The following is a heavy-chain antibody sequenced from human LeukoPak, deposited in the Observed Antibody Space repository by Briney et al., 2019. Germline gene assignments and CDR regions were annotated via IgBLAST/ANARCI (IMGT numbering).Heavy chain of an antibody. CDR3: AKGGYSSSWRNWFDP. V-gene: IGHV3-23*01. D-gene: IGHD6-13*01. CDR2: ISGSGSAT. CDR1: GFTFSSFG. J-gene: IGHJ5*02. Sequence: GGSLRLSCAASGFTFSSFGMSWVRQAPGKGLDWVSSISGSGSATYYADSVKGRFTISRDNSKNTLHLQMNSLRDEDTALYYCAKGGYSSSWRNWFDPWGQGTLVTVSS.